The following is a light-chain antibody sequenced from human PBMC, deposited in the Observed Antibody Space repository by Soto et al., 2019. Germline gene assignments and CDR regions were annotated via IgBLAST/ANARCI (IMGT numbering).Light chain of an antibody. CDR2: GAS. V-gene: IGKV3-15*01. CDR1: QSIDND. J-gene: IGKJ4*01. Sequence: EIVMTQSPATLSVSPGERATPSCRASQSIDNDLAWYQQKPGQAPRLLIYGASTRATGIPVRFSGSGSGTLFTLTINSLQSEDLAVYYCQQYHRWPPLTFGGGTKVEIK. CDR3: QQYHRWPPLT.